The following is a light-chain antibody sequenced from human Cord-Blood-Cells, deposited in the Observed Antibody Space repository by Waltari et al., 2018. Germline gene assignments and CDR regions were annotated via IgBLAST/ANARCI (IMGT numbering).Light chain of an antibody. CDR1: SSNIGSNY. V-gene: IGLV1-47*01. J-gene: IGLJ2*01. Sequence: QSVLTQPPSASGTPGQRVTISCSGSSSNIGSNYVYWYQQLPGTAPNLLIYRNNRRPSGVPDRFSGSKSGTSASLAISGLRSEDEADYYCAAWDDSLSGHVVFGGGTKLTVL. CDR2: RNN. CDR3: AAWDDSLSGHVV.